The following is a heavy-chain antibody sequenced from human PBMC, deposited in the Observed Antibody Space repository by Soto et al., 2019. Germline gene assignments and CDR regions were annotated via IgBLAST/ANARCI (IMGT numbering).Heavy chain of an antibody. Sequence: ASVKVSCKASGYTFTSYAMHWVRQAPGQRLEWMGWINVGNGNTKYSQKFQGRVTITRDTSASTAYMELSSLRSEDTAVYYCARGIAARPWWFDPWGQGTLVTVSS. V-gene: IGHV1-3*01. CDR1: GYTFTSYA. CDR2: INVGNGNT. CDR3: ARGIAARPWWFDP. D-gene: IGHD6-6*01. J-gene: IGHJ5*02.